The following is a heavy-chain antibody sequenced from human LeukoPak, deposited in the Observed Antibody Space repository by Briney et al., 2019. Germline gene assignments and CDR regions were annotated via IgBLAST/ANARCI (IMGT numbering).Heavy chain of an antibody. J-gene: IGHJ4*02. CDR1: GYSFTSYW. V-gene: IGHV5-51*01. D-gene: IGHD6-6*01. Sequence: GESLQISCKGSGYSFTSYWIGWVRQMPGKGLEWMGIIYPGDSDTRYSPSFQGQVTISADKSISTAYLQWSSLKASDTAMYYCARHKLAARPSVPFDYWGQGTLVTVSS. CDR3: ARHKLAARPSVPFDY. CDR2: IYPGDSDT.